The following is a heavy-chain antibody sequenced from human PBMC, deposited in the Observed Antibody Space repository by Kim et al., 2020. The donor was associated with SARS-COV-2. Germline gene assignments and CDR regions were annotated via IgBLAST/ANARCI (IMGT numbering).Heavy chain of an antibody. Sequence: SLKSRVTISVDTSKNQFSLKLSSVTAADTAVYYCATSGSQYYYYYYGMDVWGQGTTVTVSS. CDR3: ATSGSQYYYYYYGMDV. D-gene: IGHD1-26*01. J-gene: IGHJ6*02. V-gene: IGHV4-34*01.